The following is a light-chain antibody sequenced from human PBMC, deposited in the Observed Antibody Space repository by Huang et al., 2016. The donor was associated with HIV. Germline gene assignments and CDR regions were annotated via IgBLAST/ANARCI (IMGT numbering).Light chain of an antibody. CDR1: QDISTY. V-gene: IGKV1-33*01. Sequence: DIQMTQSPSSLSASVGDRVTITCQASQDISTYLNWYQQKPGNAPKVLIYAASNLETGVPSRFSGSGSGTVFTFTISSLQPGDIATYYCQQYDNRPWTFGQGTKVEIK. CDR3: QQYDNRPWT. CDR2: AAS. J-gene: IGKJ1*01.